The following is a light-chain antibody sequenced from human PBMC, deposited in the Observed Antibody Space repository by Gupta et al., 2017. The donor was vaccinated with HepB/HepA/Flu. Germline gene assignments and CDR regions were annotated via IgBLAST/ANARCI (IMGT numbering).Light chain of an antibody. Sequence: TLFTYPPATLSWSPGESATLSCRASQDVSGFLAWYQQRPGQAPRLLIYDAYKRATGIPGRFSGSGSGTDFSLTIDSLGPEDFAVYYCQQRNDWPVTFGPGTRVDIK. V-gene: IGKV3D-11*01. J-gene: IGKJ3*01. CDR3: QQRNDWPVT. CDR2: DAY. CDR1: QDVSGF.